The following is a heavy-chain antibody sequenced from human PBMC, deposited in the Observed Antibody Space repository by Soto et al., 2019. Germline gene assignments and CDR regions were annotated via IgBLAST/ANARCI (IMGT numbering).Heavy chain of an antibody. D-gene: IGHD2-21*01. CDR1: GGSISSYY. CDR3: ARLWGWYFDS. Sequence: QVQLQESGPGLVKPSETLSLTCTVSGGSISSYYWSWIRQPPGKGLEWIGYIYYSGSTNYNPSLNSRVTLSVDTSKNQFSLKLSSVTAADTAVYYCARLWGWYFDSWGKGTLVTVSS. J-gene: IGHJ4*02. CDR2: IYYSGST. V-gene: IGHV4-59*01.